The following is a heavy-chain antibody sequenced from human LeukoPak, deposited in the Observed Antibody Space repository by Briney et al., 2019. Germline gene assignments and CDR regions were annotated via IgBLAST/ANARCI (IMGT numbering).Heavy chain of an antibody. CDR3: ARVVVVPAAKGAWFDP. CDR2: IRSSSSYI. Sequence: GGSLRLSCAASGFTFSSYSMNWVRQAPGKGLEWVSSIRSSSSYIYYADSVKGRFTISRDNAKNSLYLQMNSLRAEDTAVYYCARVVVVPAAKGAWFDPWGQGTLVTVSS. D-gene: IGHD2-2*01. CDR1: GFTFSSYS. J-gene: IGHJ5*02. V-gene: IGHV3-21*01.